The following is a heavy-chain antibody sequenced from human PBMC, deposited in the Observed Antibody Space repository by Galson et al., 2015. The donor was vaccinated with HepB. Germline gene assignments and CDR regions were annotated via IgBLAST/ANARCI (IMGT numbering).Heavy chain of an antibody. CDR2: MNPNSGNT. Sequence: SVKVSCKASGYTFTSYDINWVRQATGQGLEWMGWMNPNSGNTGYAQKFQGRVTMTRNTSISTAYMELSSLRSGDTAVYYCARSATLTKYGELFNWGQGTLVTVSS. CDR3: ARSATLTKYGELFN. V-gene: IGHV1-8*01. CDR1: GYTFTSYD. D-gene: IGHD4-17*01. J-gene: IGHJ4*02.